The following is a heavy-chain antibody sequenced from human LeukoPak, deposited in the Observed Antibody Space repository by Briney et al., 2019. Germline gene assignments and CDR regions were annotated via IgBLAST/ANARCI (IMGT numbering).Heavy chain of an antibody. Sequence: ASVKVSCKASGYTFTSYYMHWVRQAPGQGLEWMGIINPSGGSTSYAQKFQGRVTMTRDMSTSTVYMELSSLGSEDTAVYYCARDPGVGIWPDQYYFDYWGQGTLVTVSS. CDR1: GYTFTSYY. V-gene: IGHV1-46*01. J-gene: IGHJ4*02. D-gene: IGHD1-14*01. CDR3: ARDPGVGIWPDQYYFDY. CDR2: INPSGGST.